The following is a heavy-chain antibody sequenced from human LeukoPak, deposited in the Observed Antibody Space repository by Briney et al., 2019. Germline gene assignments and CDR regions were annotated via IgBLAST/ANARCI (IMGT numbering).Heavy chain of an antibody. D-gene: IGHD3-16*01. CDR1: GGSITSSTYY. CDR2: MYYTGST. Sequence: PSETLSLTCTVSGGSITSSTYYWGWVRQPPGKGLECIGHMYYTGSTYHNPSLKSRVTTSVDTSKNQFSLKLTSVTAADTAVYYCARLSMHTFGGARSGFDYWGQGTLVTVSS. J-gene: IGHJ4*02. V-gene: IGHV4-39*01. CDR3: ARLSMHTFGGARSGFDY.